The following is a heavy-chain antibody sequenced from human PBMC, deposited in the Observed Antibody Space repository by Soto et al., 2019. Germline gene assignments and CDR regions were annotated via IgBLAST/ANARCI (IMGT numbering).Heavy chain of an antibody. CDR2: IIPIFGTA. D-gene: IGHD3-9*01. CDR1: GGTFSSYA. CDR3: ARALGYDILTGYHYFDY. J-gene: IGHJ4*02. Sequence: QVQLVQSGAEVKKPGSSVKVSCKASGGTFSSYAISWVRQAPGQGLEWMGGIIPIFGTANYAQKFQGRVTITADESTSTAYMELSSLRSDDTAVYYCARALGYDILTGYHYFDYWGQGTLVTVSS. V-gene: IGHV1-69*01.